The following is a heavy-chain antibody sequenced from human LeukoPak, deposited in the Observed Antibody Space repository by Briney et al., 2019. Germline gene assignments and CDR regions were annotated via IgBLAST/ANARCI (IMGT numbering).Heavy chain of an antibody. V-gene: IGHV3-30-3*01. D-gene: IGHD1-26*01. CDR2: ISYDGSNK. Sequence: GRSLRLSCAASGFTFSSYAMHWVRQAPGKGLEWVAVISYDGSNKYYADSVKGRFTISRDNSKNTLHLQMNSLRAEDTAVYYCARGSVGATDYWGQGTLVTVSS. CDR1: GFTFSSYA. J-gene: IGHJ4*02. CDR3: ARGSVGATDY.